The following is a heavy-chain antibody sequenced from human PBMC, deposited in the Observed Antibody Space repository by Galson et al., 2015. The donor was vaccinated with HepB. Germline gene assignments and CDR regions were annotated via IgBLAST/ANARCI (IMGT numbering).Heavy chain of an antibody. CDR3: ARAVNTDYYYGLDV. J-gene: IGHJ6*02. CDR2: ILFDGSNK. Sequence: SLRLSCAASGFTFSSYGMHWVRQAPGKGLEWVAVILFDGSNKYHADSVKGRFTISRDNSKNTLSLQMNSLRGEDTAVYYCARAVNTDYYYGLDVWGQGTTVTVSS. D-gene: IGHD2/OR15-2a*01. V-gene: IGHV3-30*03. CDR1: GFTFSSYG.